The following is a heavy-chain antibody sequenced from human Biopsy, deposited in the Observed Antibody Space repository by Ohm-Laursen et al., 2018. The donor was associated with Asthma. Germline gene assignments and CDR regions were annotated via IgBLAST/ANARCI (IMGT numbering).Heavy chain of an antibody. Sequence: GSLRLSCTASGFTVSRDHMFWVRQAPGKGLEWVSVIYSGGTSHTADSVRGRFTISRDNAKNSLYLQMNSLRVEDTAVYYCATENNWNDWRNWGQGTLVTVSS. CDR2: IYSGGTS. J-gene: IGHJ4*02. CDR1: GFTVSRDH. V-gene: IGHV3-53*01. CDR3: ATENNWNDWRN. D-gene: IGHD1-1*01.